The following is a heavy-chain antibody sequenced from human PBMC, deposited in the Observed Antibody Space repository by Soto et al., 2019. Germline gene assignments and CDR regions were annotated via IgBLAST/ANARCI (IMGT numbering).Heavy chain of an antibody. V-gene: IGHV4-31*03. CDR1: GGSISSGGYY. D-gene: IGHD3-22*01. J-gene: IGHJ5*02. CDR3: ARLFSDSSLDRSESFRFDP. Sequence: PSETLSLTCTVSGGSISSGGYYWSWIRQHPGKGLEWIGYIYYSGSTYYNPSLKSRVTISVDTSKNQFSLKLSSVTAADTAVYYCARLFSDSSLDRSESFRFDPWGQGTLVTVSS. CDR2: IYYSGST.